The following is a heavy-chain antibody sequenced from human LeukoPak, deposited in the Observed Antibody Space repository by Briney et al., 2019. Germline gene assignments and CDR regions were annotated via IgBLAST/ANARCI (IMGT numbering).Heavy chain of an antibody. J-gene: IGHJ4*02. CDR3: ARHLSGVTGYTYGRGIDY. Sequence: GGSLRLSCAASGFTFSSYVMHWVRQAPGKGLEWVAIISYDGSNKYYADSVKGRFTISRDNAKTSLYLQMNSLRAEDTAVYYCARHLSGVTGYTYGRGIDYWGQGTLVTVSS. D-gene: IGHD5-18*01. CDR2: ISYDGSNK. CDR1: GFTFSSYV. V-gene: IGHV3-30*04.